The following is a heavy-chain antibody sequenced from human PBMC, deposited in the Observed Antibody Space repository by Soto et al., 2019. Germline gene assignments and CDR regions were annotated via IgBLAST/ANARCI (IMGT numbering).Heavy chain of an antibody. Sequence: GGSLRLSCAASGFTFSIYSMNWVRQAPGKGLEWLSYIRSSGSPIFYADSVKGRFTISRDNSKNTLYLQMNSLRAEDTAVYYCARDSYYDILTGSLGDNWFYPWGQGTLVTVSS. CDR3: ARDSYYDILTGSLGDNWFYP. CDR1: GFTFSIYS. D-gene: IGHD3-9*01. V-gene: IGHV3-48*01. CDR2: IRSSGSPI. J-gene: IGHJ5*02.